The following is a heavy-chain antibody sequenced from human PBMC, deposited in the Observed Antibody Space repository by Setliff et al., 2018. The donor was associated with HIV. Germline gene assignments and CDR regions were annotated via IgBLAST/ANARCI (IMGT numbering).Heavy chain of an antibody. CDR1: GFSFGTYS. Sequence: GGSLRLSCAASGFSFGTYSMTWVRQGPGKGLEWVSIISSYGSYTYYADSVKGRFTISRDNAKNSLFLQMNSLNADDTAVYYCARDPDTTSKVDLWGRGTLVTVSS. CDR2: ISSYGSYT. V-gene: IGHV3-21*04. CDR3: ARDPDTTSKVDL. D-gene: IGHD1-26*01. J-gene: IGHJ2*01.